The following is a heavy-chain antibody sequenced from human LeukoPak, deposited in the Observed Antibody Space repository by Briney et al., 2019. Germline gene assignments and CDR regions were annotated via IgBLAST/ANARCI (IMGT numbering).Heavy chain of an antibody. V-gene: IGHV3-74*01. D-gene: IGHD2-2*01. Sequence: GGSLRLSCAASGFTFSSYWMHWVRQAPGKGLVWVSRINSDGSSTSYADSVKGRFTISRDNSKNTLYLQMNSLRAEDTAVYYCARDRDCSSTSCYVSGGMDVWGQGTTVTVSS. J-gene: IGHJ6*02. CDR3: ARDRDCSSTSCYVSGGMDV. CDR1: GFTFSSYW. CDR2: INSDGSST.